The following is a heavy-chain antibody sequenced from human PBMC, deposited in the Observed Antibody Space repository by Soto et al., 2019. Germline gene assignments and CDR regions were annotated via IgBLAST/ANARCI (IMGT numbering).Heavy chain of an antibody. Sequence: QVQLQESGPGLVKPSGTLSLTCAVSGGSISSSNWWSWVRQPPGKGLEWMGEIYHSGSTNYNPSLKGRVTISVDKSKNQFSLNLSSVTAADTAVYYCARGRRAAGRSYYFDYWGQGTLVTVSS. J-gene: IGHJ4*02. CDR3: ARGRRAAGRSYYFDY. V-gene: IGHV4-4*02. CDR2: IYHSGST. CDR1: GGSISSSNW. D-gene: IGHD6-13*01.